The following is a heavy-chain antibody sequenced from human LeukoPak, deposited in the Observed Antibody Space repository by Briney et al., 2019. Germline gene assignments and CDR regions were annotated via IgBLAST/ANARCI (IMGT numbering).Heavy chain of an antibody. Sequence: PGGSLRLSCTASGFSFTTYAMSWVRQAPGKGLEWVSAISDSGDSTSYADSVKGRFTISRDNSNNTLYLQMNSPRAEDTAIYYCAKAGSSGWSYFEYWGQGTLVTVSS. CDR2: ISDSGDST. D-gene: IGHD6-19*01. CDR3: AKAGSSGWSYFEY. J-gene: IGHJ4*02. CDR1: GFSFTTYA. V-gene: IGHV3-23*01.